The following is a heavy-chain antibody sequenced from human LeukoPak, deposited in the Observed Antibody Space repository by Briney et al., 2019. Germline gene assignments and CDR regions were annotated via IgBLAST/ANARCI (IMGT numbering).Heavy chain of an antibody. CDR2: IKQDGSEK. CDR3: ARYSSSFRGGDY. CDR1: GFTFSSYW. Sequence: GSLRLSCAASGFTFSSYWMTWVRQAPGKGLEWVANIKQDGSEKYYVDSVKGRFTISRDNAKNSLSLQINSLRAEDTAVYYCARYSSSFRGGDYWGQGTLVTVSS. D-gene: IGHD6-6*01. V-gene: IGHV3-7*01. J-gene: IGHJ4*02.